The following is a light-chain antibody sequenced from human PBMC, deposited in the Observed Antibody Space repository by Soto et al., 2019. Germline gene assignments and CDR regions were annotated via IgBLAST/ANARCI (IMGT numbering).Light chain of an antibody. Sequence: EIVMTQSQATLSVAPGDRAPLSFRASQSVSSNLAWYQQKPGQAPRLLIYGASTRATGIPARFSGSGSGTDFTLTISRLEPEDFAVYYCQQHGSSPTFGQRTRLEIK. CDR3: QQHGSSPT. J-gene: IGKJ5*01. CDR1: QSVSSN. CDR2: GAS. V-gene: IGKV3-15*01.